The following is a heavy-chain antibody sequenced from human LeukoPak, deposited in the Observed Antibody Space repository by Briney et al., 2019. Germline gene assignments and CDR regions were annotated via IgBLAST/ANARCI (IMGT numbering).Heavy chain of an antibody. V-gene: IGHV4-4*07. J-gene: IGHJ4*02. CDR3: VSEEVYSSGCFHY. D-gene: IGHD6-19*01. CDR1: GFTISRYY. Sequence: SETLSLTCSVSGFTISRYYWSWIRQPAGKGLEWIGRIYTSGSTNYNPSLKSRVTMSVDTSKNQYDLNLSAVTAADTAVYYCVSEEVYSSGCFHYWGQGPLVTVSS. CDR2: IYTSGST.